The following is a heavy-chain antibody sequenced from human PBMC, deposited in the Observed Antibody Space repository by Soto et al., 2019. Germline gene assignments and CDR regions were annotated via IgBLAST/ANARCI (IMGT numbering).Heavy chain of an antibody. J-gene: IGHJ6*02. Sequence: QITLKESGPTLVKPTQTLTLTCTFSGFSLSTSGVGVGWIRQPPGKALEWLALIYWNDDKGYSPSLKSRLTITKDTSKNQVVLTMTKMDPVDTATYYCAHRSNLDFGYYCGMDVWGQGTTVTVSS. CDR1: GFSLSTSGVG. CDR3: AHRSNLDFGYYCGMDV. D-gene: IGHD1-1*01. CDR2: IYWNDDK. V-gene: IGHV2-5*01.